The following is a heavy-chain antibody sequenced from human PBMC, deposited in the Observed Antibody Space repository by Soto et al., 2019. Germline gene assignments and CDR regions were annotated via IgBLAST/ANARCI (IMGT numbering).Heavy chain of an antibody. CDR1: GGTFSSYA. CDR3: ARGVVGATWDYYYGMDV. V-gene: IGHV1-69*01. D-gene: IGHD1-26*01. Sequence: QVQLVQSGAEVKKPGSSVKVSCKASGGTFSSYAISWVRQAPGQGLEWMGGIIPIFGTANYAQKFQGRVTITADESTSTAYMELSRLRSEDTAVYYCARGVVGATWDYYYGMDVWGQGTTVTVSS. CDR2: IIPIFGTA. J-gene: IGHJ6*02.